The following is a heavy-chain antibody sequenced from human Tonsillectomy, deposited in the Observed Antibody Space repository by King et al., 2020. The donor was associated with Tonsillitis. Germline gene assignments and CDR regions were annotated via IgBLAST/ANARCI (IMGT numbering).Heavy chain of an antibody. Sequence: VQLVESGGGVVQPGGSLRLSCAASGFTFDDYAMHWVRQAPGKGLEWVSLIVGDGGTTYYVDSVKGRLTISSDNSKNSLYLQMNSLRTEDTALYYCAKDMGDYRGAFDIWGQGTMVTVSS. V-gene: IGHV3-43*02. CDR3: AKDMGDYRGAFDI. CDR1: GFTFDDYA. CDR2: IVGDGGTT. D-gene: IGHD4-11*01. J-gene: IGHJ3*02.